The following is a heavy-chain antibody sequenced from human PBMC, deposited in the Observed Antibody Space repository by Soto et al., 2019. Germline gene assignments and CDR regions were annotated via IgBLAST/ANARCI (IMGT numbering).Heavy chain of an antibody. V-gene: IGHV3-30-3*02. CDR2: VSYDGRHK. Sequence: QVQLVESGGGVVQPGRSLRLSCAASRFTFSNFAMHWVRQAPGKGLEWVAVVSYDGRHKYYADSVKGRFTISRDSFESTLYLQLNSLSSEDTAVYYCAKKMTAPSDHYYGLDVWGQGTTVTVSS. CDR1: RFTFSNFA. J-gene: IGHJ6*02. CDR3: AKKMTAPSDHYYGLDV. D-gene: IGHD5-18*01.